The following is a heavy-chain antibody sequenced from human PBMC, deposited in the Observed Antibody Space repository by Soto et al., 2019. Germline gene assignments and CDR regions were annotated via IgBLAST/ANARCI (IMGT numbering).Heavy chain of an antibody. CDR1: GGSISSGGYS. CDR3: AGVPYY. D-gene: IGHD2-2*01. CDR2: MYHSGST. J-gene: IGHJ4*02. Sequence: SETLSLTCAVSGGSISSGGYSWSWIRQPPGKGLEWIGYMYHSGSTYYNPSLKSRVTISIDRSKNQFSLKLSSVTAADTAVYYCAGVPYYWRQRFLVTVAS. V-gene: IGHV4-30-2*01.